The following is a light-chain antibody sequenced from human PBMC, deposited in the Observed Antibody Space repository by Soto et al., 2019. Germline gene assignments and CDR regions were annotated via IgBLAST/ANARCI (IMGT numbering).Light chain of an antibody. CDR2: EVN. J-gene: IGLJ1*01. CDR1: SSDVGGYNY. Sequence: QSALTQPPSASGSPGQSVTLSCTGTSSDVGGYNYVSWYQQHPGKVPKLMVYEVNKRPSGDADRFSGSKSGNTASLTVSGLQAEDEADYYCTSYAGGNNVFGTGAKVTVL. V-gene: IGLV2-8*01. CDR3: TSYAGGNNV.